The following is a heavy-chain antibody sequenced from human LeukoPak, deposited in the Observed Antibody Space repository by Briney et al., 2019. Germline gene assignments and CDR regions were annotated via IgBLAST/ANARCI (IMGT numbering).Heavy chain of an antibody. D-gene: IGHD1-26*01. CDR3: ARVGGSSDFDY. CDR2: IYYSGST. Sequence: SEILSLTCTVSGGSISSYYWSWIRQPPGKGLEWIGYIYYSGSTNYNPSLKSRVTISVDTSKNQFSLKLSSVTAADTAVYYCARVGGSSDFDYWGQGTLVTVSS. V-gene: IGHV4-59*01. J-gene: IGHJ4*02. CDR1: GGSISSYY.